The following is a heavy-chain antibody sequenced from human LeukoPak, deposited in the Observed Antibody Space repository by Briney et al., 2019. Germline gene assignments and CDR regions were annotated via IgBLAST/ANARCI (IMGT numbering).Heavy chain of an antibody. CDR2: IKEDGSEK. Sequence: GGSLRLSCVASAFSFSSKWMRWVRQAPGKGLEWVASIKEDGSEKYYVESVKGRFTISRDNTKNLLYMQMKSLRVEDTAIYYCARGGIINPFDMWGQGTVVTVSP. CDR3: ARGGIINPFDM. D-gene: IGHD3-10*01. J-gene: IGHJ3*02. V-gene: IGHV3-7*01. CDR1: AFSFSSKW.